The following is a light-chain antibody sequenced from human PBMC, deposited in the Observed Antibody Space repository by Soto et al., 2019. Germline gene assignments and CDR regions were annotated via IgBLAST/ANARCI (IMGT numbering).Light chain of an antibody. Sequence: QSALTQPRSVSGSPGQSVTISCTGTSSDVGGYNHVSWHQQHPGKAPKLMIYDVSRRPSGVPDRFSGSKSGNTASLTISGLQAEDEADYYCCSYAGSYTFVVFGGGTKLTVL. CDR2: DVS. J-gene: IGLJ2*01. CDR1: SSDVGGYNH. CDR3: CSYAGSYTFVV. V-gene: IGLV2-11*02.